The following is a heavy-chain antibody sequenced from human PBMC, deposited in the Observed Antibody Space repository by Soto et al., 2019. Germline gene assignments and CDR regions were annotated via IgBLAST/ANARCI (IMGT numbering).Heavy chain of an antibody. CDR1: GFTIGAYG. CDR3: ARERIQLWLLFIDH. CDR2: IRSRDSGGTT. J-gene: IGHJ4*02. Sequence: GGSLRLSCTSSGFTIGAYGLSWVRQAPGKGLEWVGLIRSRDSGGTTESAAAVEGRFTISRDDSKSTAYLQMSSLRTEDTAVYYCARERIQLWLLFIDHWGQGTLVTVSS. V-gene: IGHV3-49*04. D-gene: IGHD5-18*01.